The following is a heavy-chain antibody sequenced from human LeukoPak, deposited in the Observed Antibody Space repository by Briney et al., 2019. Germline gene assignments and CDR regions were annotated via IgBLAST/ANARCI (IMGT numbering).Heavy chain of an antibody. CDR2: VSAGGHST. D-gene: IGHD3-10*01. CDR1: GFTFSNYG. J-gene: IGHJ3*02. Sequence: GGSLRLSCAVSGFTFSNYGMSWVRQVPGKGLEWVSGVSAGGHSTYYADSLKGRFTVSRDNSKNTLYLQMNTLRAEDTAVYYCARGPYGSSGTPDAFDIWGQGTMVTVSS. V-gene: IGHV3-23*01. CDR3: ARGPYGSSGTPDAFDI.